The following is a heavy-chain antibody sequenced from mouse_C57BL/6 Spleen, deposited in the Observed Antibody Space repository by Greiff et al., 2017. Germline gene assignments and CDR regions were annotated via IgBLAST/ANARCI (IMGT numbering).Heavy chain of an antibody. D-gene: IGHD1-1*01. CDR1: GFTFSDYG. J-gene: IGHJ1*03. CDR2: ISNLAYSI. V-gene: IGHV5-15*01. Sequence: EVNLVESGGGLVQPGGSLKLSCAASGFTFSDYGMAWVRQAPRKGPEWVAFISNLAYSIYYADTVTGRFTISRENAKNTLYLEMSSLRSEDTAMYYCARQVTTGYFDVWGTGTTVTVSS. CDR3: ARQVTTGYFDV.